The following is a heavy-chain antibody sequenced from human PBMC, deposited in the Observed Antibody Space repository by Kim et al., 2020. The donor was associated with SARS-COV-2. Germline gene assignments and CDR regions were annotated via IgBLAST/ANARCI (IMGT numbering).Heavy chain of an antibody. CDR3: ARDRGAGYYNYGMDV. J-gene: IGHJ6*02. D-gene: IGHD3-16*01. Sequence: PSHKSRVTISVDTSKNQFSLKLSSVTAADTAVYYCARDRGAGYYNYGMDVWGQGTTVTVSS. V-gene: IGHV4-31*02.